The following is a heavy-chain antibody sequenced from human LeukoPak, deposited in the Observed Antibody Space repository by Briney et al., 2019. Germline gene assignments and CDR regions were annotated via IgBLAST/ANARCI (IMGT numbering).Heavy chain of an antibody. D-gene: IGHD2-15*01. CDR1: GGSISSSSYF. V-gene: IGHV4-39*01. CDR2: VYYSGTT. J-gene: IGHJ5*02. CDR3: ARPLGYCGGGNCSPQNLFDP. Sequence: SETLSLTCTVSGGSISSSSYFWGWIRPSLGKGLEWIGNVYYSGTTYYNPSLKSRVTISVDTSKTQFFLKLTSVTAADMAVYYCARPLGYCGGGNCSPQNLFDPWGQGTLVTVSS.